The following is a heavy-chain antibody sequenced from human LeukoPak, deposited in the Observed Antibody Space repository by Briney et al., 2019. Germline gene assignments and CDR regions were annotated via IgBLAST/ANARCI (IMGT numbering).Heavy chain of an antibody. D-gene: IGHD2-15*01. Sequence: GGSLTLSCGASGFTFSTYWMHWVRQAPGKGLEWVANIKQDGSEKYYVDSVKGRFTISRDNAKNSLYLQMNSLRAEDTAVYYCARDRDIVVVVAATGSYFDYWGQGTLVTVSS. CDR2: IKQDGSEK. V-gene: IGHV3-7*03. J-gene: IGHJ4*02. CDR1: GFTFSTYW. CDR3: ARDRDIVVVVAATGSYFDY.